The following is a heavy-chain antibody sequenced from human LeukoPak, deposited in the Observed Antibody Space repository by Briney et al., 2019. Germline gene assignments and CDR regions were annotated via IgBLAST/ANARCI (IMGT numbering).Heavy chain of an antibody. D-gene: IGHD4-17*01. V-gene: IGHV2-5*01. J-gene: IGHJ4*02. Sequence: SGPTLVNPTQTLTPTCTFSGFSLNTNAVAVGWVRQPPGQALEWLTFIYGNDDKRYSPSLASRLTITKDTSKNQVVLTMTDMDYVDTATYYCVHRTTVTSVDHWGQGTLVTVSS. CDR2: IYGNDDK. CDR3: VHRTTVTSVDH. CDR1: GFSLNTNAVA.